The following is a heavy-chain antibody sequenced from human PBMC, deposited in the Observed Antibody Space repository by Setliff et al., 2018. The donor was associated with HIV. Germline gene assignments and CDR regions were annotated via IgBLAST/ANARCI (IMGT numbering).Heavy chain of an antibody. CDR1: GGSISSSSYY. V-gene: IGHV4-39*02. D-gene: IGHD3-3*01. CDR3: AKAWGSGYPSFESALMFDV. CDR2: IYYSGST. Sequence: SETLSLSCTVSGGSISSSSYYWGWIRQPPGKGLEWIGTIYYSGSTYTSSLKSRVTISLDTSKKQLSLKLTSVTAADTAIYYCAKAWGSGYPSFESALMFDVWGQGTLVTVSS. J-gene: IGHJ4*02.